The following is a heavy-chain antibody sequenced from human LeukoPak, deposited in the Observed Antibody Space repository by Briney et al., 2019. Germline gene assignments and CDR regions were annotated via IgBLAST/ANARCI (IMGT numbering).Heavy chain of an antibody. D-gene: IGHD3-10*01. CDR2: ISGRGGST. CDR1: GFTFSSYA. J-gene: IGHJ4*02. V-gene: IGHV3-23*01. CDR3: VRPLEYYYGSGDY. Sequence: GSLRLSCAASGFTFSSYAMSWVRQAPGKGLEWVSAISGRGGSTYYADSVKGRFTISRDNSKNTLYLEMNSLRAEDTAVYYCVRPLEYYYGSGDYWGRGTLVTVSS.